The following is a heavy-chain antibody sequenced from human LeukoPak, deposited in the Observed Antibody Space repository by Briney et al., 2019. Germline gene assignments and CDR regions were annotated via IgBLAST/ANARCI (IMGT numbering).Heavy chain of an antibody. CDR2: TYYRSKWHN. Sequence: SQTLSLTCGIAGDSVSNNSAAWNWIRQSPSRGLECLGRTYYRSKWHNDYAVSVKSRITINPDTSKNQFSLQLNSVSPEDTAVYYCAHSSGYFDYWGQGTVVTVSS. CDR3: AHSSGYFDY. D-gene: IGHD3-22*01. CDR1: GDSVSNNSAA. J-gene: IGHJ4*02. V-gene: IGHV6-1*01.